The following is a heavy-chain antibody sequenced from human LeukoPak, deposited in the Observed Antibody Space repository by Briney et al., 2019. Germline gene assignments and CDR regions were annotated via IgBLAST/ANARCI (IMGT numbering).Heavy chain of an antibody. J-gene: IGHJ4*02. V-gene: IGHV4-30-2*01. Sequence: SETLSLTCAVSGGSISSGGYSWSWIRQPPGKGLEWIGYIYHSGSTYYNPSLKSRVTISVDRSKNQFSLKLSSVTAADTAVYYCARRVLYCSGGSCYSGPLVYWGQGTLVTVSS. CDR2: IYHSGST. CDR3: ARRVLYCSGGSCYSGPLVY. D-gene: IGHD2-15*01. CDR1: GGSISSGGYS.